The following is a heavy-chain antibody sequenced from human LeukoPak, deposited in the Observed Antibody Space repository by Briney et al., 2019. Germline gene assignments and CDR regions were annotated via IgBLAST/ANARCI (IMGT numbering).Heavy chain of an antibody. D-gene: IGHD6-13*01. J-gene: IGHJ4*02. CDR2: INPNSSGT. CDR3: ARNLLIAAAGTTNEKTTDY. Sequence: ASVKVSCKASGYTFTGYYMHWVRQAPGQGLEWMGWINPNSSGTNYAQKFQGRVTMTRDTSISTAYMELSRLRSDDTAVYYCARNLLIAAAGTTNEKTTDYWGQGTLVTVSS. V-gene: IGHV1-2*02. CDR1: GYTFTGYY.